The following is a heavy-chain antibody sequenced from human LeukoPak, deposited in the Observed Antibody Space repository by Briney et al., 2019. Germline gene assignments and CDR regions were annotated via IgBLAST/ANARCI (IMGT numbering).Heavy chain of an antibody. CDR3: ARDLAYCGGDCYPNTTDY. Sequence: PGGSLRLSCAASGFTFSSYSMNWVRQAPGKGLEWVSSISSSSYIYYADSVKGRFTISRDNAKNSLYLQMNSLRAEDTAVYYCARDLAYCGGDCYPNTTDYWGQGTLVTVSS. CDR2: ISSSSYI. D-gene: IGHD2-21*02. CDR1: GFTFSSYS. J-gene: IGHJ4*02. V-gene: IGHV3-21*01.